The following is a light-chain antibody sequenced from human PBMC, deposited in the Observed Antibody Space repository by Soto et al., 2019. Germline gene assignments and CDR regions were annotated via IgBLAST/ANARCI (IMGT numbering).Light chain of an antibody. CDR2: DVS. J-gene: IGLJ2*01. CDR3: SSYTSSSSLDVV. V-gene: IGLV2-14*01. CDR1: SSDVGGYNY. Sequence: QSALTQPAYVSGSPGQSITISCTGTSSDVGGYNYVSWYQQHPGKAPKLMIYDVSNRPSGVSNRFSGSKSGNTASLTNSGLQAEDEADYYCSSYTSSSSLDVVFGGGTKLTVL.